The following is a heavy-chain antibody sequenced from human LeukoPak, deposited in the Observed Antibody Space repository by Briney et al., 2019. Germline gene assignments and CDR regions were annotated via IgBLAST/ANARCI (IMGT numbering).Heavy chain of an antibody. CDR2: IYYSGST. V-gene: IGHV4-59*01. CDR3: ARVGARRYCSSTSCFGYYYYMDV. CDR1: GGSISSYY. Sequence: PLETLSLTCTVPGGSISSYYWSWIRQPPGKGLEWIGYIYYSGSTNYNPSLKSRVTISVDTSKNQFSLKLSSVTAADTAVYYCARVGARRYCSSTSCFGYYYYMDVWGKGTTVTISS. J-gene: IGHJ6*03. D-gene: IGHD2-2*01.